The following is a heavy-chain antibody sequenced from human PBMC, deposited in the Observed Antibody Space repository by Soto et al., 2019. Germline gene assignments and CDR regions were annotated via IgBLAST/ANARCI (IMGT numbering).Heavy chain of an antibody. CDR3: ANLPLYGSGFDC. Sequence: EVQLVESGGGLVQPGRSLRLSCAASGFTFDDYAIHWVRPAPGKGLEWVSGINWNGDATGYADSVKGRFTISRDNAKNSLYLQMNSLTTEDTAVYYCANLPLYGSGFDCWGQGTLVTVSS. D-gene: IGHD3-10*01. CDR2: INWNGDAT. J-gene: IGHJ4*02. V-gene: IGHV3-9*01. CDR1: GFTFDDYA.